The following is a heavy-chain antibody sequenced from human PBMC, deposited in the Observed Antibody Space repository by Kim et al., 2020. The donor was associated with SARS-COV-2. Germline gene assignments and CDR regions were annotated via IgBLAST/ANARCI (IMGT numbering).Heavy chain of an antibody. D-gene: IGHD3-22*01. CDR2: IYYSGST. V-gene: IGHV4-39*01. J-gene: IGHJ4*02. CDR3: ASTITMIVVVTDIYFDY. CDR1: GGSISSSSYY. Sequence: SQTLSLTCTVSGGSISSSSYYWGWIRQPPGKGLEWIGSIYYSGSTYYNPSLKSRVTISVDTSKNQFSLKLSSVTAADTAVYYCASTITMIVVVTDIYFDYWGQGTLVTVSS.